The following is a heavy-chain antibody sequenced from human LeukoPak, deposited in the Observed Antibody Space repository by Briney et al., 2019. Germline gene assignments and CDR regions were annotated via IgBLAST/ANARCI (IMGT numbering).Heavy chain of an antibody. CDR2: IYYSGST. Sequence: SETLSLTCTVSGGSISSSSYYWGWIRQPPGKGLEWIGSIYYSGSTYYNPSLKSRVTISVDTSKNQFSLKLSSVTAADTAVYYCARATPSYYDILTGYYNYYYYGMDVWGQGTTVTVSS. V-gene: IGHV4-39*07. J-gene: IGHJ6*02. CDR1: GGSISSSSYY. D-gene: IGHD3-9*01. CDR3: ARATPSYYDILTGYYNYYYYGMDV.